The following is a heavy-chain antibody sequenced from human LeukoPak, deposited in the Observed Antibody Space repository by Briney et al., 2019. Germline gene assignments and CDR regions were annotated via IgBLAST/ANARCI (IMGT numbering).Heavy chain of an antibody. CDR2: IYITGGTSGST. Sequence: SETLSLTCTVSGGSISSDYWSWIRQPAGKGLEWIGRIYITGGTSGSTNYNPSLKSRVTMSVDTSKNQFSLKLSSVTAADTAVYYCARHAGQWPAFHGFDIWGQGTMVTVSS. CDR1: GGSISSDY. D-gene: IGHD6-19*01. V-gene: IGHV4-4*07. CDR3: ARHAGQWPAFHGFDI. J-gene: IGHJ3*02.